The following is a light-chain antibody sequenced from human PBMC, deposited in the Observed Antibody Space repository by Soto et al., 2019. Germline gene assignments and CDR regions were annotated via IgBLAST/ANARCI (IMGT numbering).Light chain of an antibody. J-gene: IGLJ1*01. CDR2: SNN. CDR3: AAWDDSLKGYV. V-gene: IGLV1-44*01. CDR1: SSNIGSNT. Sequence: QSALTQPPSASRTPGQRVTISCSGSSSNIGSNTLNWYQQLPGTAPKLLIYSNNQRPSGVPDRFSGSKSGTSASLAIGGLQSEDEADYYCAAWDDSLKGYVFGAGTKSPS.